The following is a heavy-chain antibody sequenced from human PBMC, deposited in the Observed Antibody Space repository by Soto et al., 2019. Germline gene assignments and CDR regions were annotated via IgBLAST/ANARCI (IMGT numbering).Heavy chain of an antibody. Sequence: QVQLQESGPGLVKPSQTLSLTCTVSGGSISSGGYYWSWIRQHPGKGLEWIGYIYYSGSTYYNPSHKGRVSISVDTSKNQFSLKLSSVTAADTAVYYCAREILSVTTSIFIGLWGRGTLVTVSS. CDR3: AREILSVTTSIFIGL. D-gene: IGHD4-17*01. J-gene: IGHJ2*01. V-gene: IGHV4-31*03. CDR1: GGSISSGGYY. CDR2: IYYSGST.